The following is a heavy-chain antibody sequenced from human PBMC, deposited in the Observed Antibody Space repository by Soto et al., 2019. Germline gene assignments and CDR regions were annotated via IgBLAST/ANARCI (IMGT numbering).Heavy chain of an antibody. J-gene: IGHJ6*02. CDR1: GGTFSSYA. V-gene: IGHV1-69*06. D-gene: IGHD2-15*01. CDR3: ASAEYCSGGSCYSIDYYYYGMDV. CDR2: IIPIFGTA. Sequence: QVQLVQSGAEVKKPGSSVKVSCKASGGTFSSYAISWVRQAPGQGLEWMGGIIPIFGTANYAQKFQGRVTITAAKSPSTADMELSSLRSEDTAVYYCASAEYCSGGSCYSIDYYYYGMDVWGQGPTVTVSS.